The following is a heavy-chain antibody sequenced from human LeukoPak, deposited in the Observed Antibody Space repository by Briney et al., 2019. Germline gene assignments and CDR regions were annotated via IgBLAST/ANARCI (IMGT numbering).Heavy chain of an antibody. CDR1: GFTFSNAW. J-gene: IGHJ4*02. CDR2: IKSKTDGGTT. V-gene: IGHV3-15*01. CDR3: TTSLGLWFGELPFDY. D-gene: IGHD3-10*01. Sequence: GGSLRLSCATSGFTFSNAWMSWVRQAPGKGLEWVGRIKSKTDGGTTDYAAPVKGRFIISRDDSKNTLYLQMNSLKTEDTAVYYCTTSLGLWFGELPFDYWGQGTLVTVSS.